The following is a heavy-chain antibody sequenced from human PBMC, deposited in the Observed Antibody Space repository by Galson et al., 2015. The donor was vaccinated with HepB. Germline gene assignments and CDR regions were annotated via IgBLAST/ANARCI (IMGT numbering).Heavy chain of an antibody. D-gene: IGHD5-18*01. CDR3: ARDQYSYGLYAFDI. CDR2: TYYRSKWYN. Sequence: AISGDSVSSNSAAWNWIRQSPSRGLEWLGRTYYRSKWYNDYAVSVKSRITINPDTSKNQFSLQLNSVTPEDTAVYYCARDQYSYGLYAFDIWGQGTMVTVSS. J-gene: IGHJ3*02. CDR1: GDSVSSNSAA. V-gene: IGHV6-1*01.